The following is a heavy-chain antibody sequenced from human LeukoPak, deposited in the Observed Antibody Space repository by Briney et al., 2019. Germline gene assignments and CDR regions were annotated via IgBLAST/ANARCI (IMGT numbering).Heavy chain of an antibody. J-gene: IGHJ5*02. D-gene: IGHD6-19*01. CDR1: GGSISSGDYY. V-gene: IGHV4-30-4*01. Sequence: PSETLSLTCTVSGGSISSGDYYWSWIRQPPGKGLEWIGYIYYSGSTYYNPSLKSRVTISVDTSKNQFSLKLSSVTAADTAVYYCARDPAGYSSGHIHWFDPWGQGTLVTVSS. CDR2: IYYSGST. CDR3: ARDPAGYSSGHIHWFDP.